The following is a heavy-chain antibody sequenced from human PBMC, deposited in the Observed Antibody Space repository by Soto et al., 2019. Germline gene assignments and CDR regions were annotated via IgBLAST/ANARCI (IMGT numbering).Heavy chain of an antibody. J-gene: IGHJ6*02. V-gene: IGHV4-34*01. CDR3: TKGGRRAMNYYYYDGVDV. CDR1: GGSFSGYY. Sequence: QVQLQQWGAGLLKPSETLSLICAVYGGSFSGYYWSWIRQPPGKGLEWIGEVNHGGSTYYNPSLKSRVTILVDTSRNQFSLNLSSVTAADTAVYYCTKGGRRAMNYYYYDGVDVWGQGTTVTVSS. CDR2: VNHGGST.